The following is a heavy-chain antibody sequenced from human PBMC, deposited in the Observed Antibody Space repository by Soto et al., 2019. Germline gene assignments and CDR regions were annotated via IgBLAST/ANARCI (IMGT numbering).Heavy chain of an antibody. CDR1: GFTFSSYG. CDR3: ARESRDYYGMDV. V-gene: IGHV3-33*01. CDR2: IWYDGSNK. J-gene: IGHJ6*02. Sequence: GGSLRLSCAASGFTFSSYGMHWVRQAPGKGLEWVAVIWYDGSNKYYADSVKGRFTISRDNSKNTLYLQMNSLRAEDKAVYYCARESRDYYGMDVWGQGTTVTVSS.